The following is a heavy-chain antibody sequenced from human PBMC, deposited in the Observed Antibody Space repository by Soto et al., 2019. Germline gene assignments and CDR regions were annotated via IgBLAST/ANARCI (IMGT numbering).Heavy chain of an antibody. V-gene: IGHV1-2*02. J-gene: IGHJ4*02. D-gene: IGHD3-22*01. CDR2: VNPSTGGT. CDR1: GYTFTGYY. CDR3: ARAFPNYDGSGHY. Sequence: ASVKVSCKASGYTFTGYYIHWVRQAPGQGLEWIGWVNPSTGGTRYSQIFQGRVTMTRDTSISTGYMELSRLRFDGTAVYYCARAFPNYDGSGHYWGQGTLVTVSS.